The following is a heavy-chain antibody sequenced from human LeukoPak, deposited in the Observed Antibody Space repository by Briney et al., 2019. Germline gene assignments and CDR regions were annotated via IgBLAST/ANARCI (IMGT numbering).Heavy chain of an antibody. CDR1: GFTFSSYS. CDR3: ARSYRNPDNQFDY. D-gene: IGHD1-14*01. CDR2: ISSSSSYI. J-gene: IGHJ4*02. V-gene: IGHV3-21*01. Sequence: GGSLRLSCAAPGFTFSSYSMNWVRQAPGKGLEWVSSISSSSSYIYYADSVKGRFTISRDNAKNSLYLQVNSLRAEDTAVYYCARSYRNPDNQFDYWGQGTLVTVSS.